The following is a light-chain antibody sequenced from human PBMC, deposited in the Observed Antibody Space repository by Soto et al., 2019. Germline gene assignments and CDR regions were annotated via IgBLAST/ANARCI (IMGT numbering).Light chain of an antibody. CDR1: SSNIGAPYD. CDR2: GNN. V-gene: IGLV1-40*01. Sequence: QSVLTQQPSVSVAPGQTVTISCTASSSNIGAPYDVHWYQQLPGTAPKPLIYGNNNRHSGVPARFSGSKSGTSASLAITGLRAQDEDESYYHSLVCSRSASVFGGGTKLTVL. CDR3: HSLVCSRSASV. J-gene: IGLJ3*02.